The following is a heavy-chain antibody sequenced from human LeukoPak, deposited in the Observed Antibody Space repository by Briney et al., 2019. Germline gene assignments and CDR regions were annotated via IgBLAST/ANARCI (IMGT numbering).Heavy chain of an antibody. V-gene: IGHV1-18*01. Sequence: GASVKVSCKASGYTFTSYGISWVRQAPGRGLERMGWISAYNGNTNYAQKLQGRVTMTTDTSTSTAYMELRSLRSDDTAVYYCARSEVRYFDWPNYFDYWGQGTLVTVSS. CDR1: GYTFTSYG. CDR3: ARSEVRYFDWPNYFDY. CDR2: ISAYNGNT. J-gene: IGHJ4*02. D-gene: IGHD3-9*01.